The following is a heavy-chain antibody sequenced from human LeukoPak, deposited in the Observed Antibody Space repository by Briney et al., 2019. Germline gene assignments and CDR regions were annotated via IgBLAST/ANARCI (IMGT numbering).Heavy chain of an antibody. CDR3: TRDILSGWYYFDF. D-gene: IGHD6-19*01. CDR2: IRSKRYGGAT. V-gene: IGHV3-49*04. CDR1: GVTFGDYA. J-gene: IGHJ4*02. Sequence: PGGSLRLSCTASGVTFGDYAMSWVRQAPGKGLEWVGFIRSKRYGGATAYAASVKGRLTISSGDSKSVAYLHMNSLKTEDTAVYYCTRDILSGWYYFDFWGQGTLVTVSS.